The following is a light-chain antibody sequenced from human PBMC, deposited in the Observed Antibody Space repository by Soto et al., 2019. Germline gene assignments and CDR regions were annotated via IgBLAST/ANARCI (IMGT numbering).Light chain of an antibody. J-gene: IGLJ1*01. CDR1: SSDVGSYNL. CDR3: CSYAGSSTFYV. Sequence: QPVLTQPASVSGSPGQSITISCTGTSSDVGSYNLVSWYQQHPGKAPKLMIYEGSKRPSGVSNRFSGSKSGNTASLTISGLHAEDEADYYCCSYAGSSTFYVFGTGTKLTVL. CDR2: EGS. V-gene: IGLV2-23*01.